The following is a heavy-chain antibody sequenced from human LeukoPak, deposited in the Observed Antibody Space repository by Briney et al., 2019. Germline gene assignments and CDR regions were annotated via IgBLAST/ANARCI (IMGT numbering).Heavy chain of an antibody. CDR2: INSGGSST. CDR3: ARAPGLYGMDV. J-gene: IGHJ6*02. CDR1: GFTFSSYW. D-gene: IGHD1-14*01. V-gene: IGHV3-74*01. Sequence: GGSLRLSCAASGFTFSSYWMHWVRQAPGKGLVWVSRINSGGSSTSYADSVKGRFTISRDNAKNTLYLQMNSLRAEDTAVYYCARAPGLYGMDVWGQGTTVTVSS.